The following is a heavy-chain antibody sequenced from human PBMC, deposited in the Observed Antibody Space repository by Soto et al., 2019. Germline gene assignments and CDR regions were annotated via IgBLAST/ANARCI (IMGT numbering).Heavy chain of an antibody. CDR2: ISYDGSNK. CDR1: GFTFSSYA. V-gene: IGHV3-30-3*01. J-gene: IGHJ3*02. Sequence: GGSLRLSCAASGFTFSSYAMHWVRQAPGKGLEWVAVISYDGSNKYYADSVKGRFTISRDNSKNTLYLQMNSLRAEDTAVYYCARVVRNPYDAFDIWGQGTMVTVSS. CDR3: ARVVRNPYDAFDI.